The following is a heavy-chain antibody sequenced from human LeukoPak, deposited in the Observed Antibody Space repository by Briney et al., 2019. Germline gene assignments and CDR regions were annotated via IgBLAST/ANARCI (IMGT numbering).Heavy chain of an antibody. CDR2: ISSSSSYI. J-gene: IGHJ4*02. CDR3: ARDVWDVGYY. D-gene: IGHD1-26*01. Sequence: GGSLRLSCAASGFTFSSYSMNWVRQAPGKGLEWVSSISSSSSYIYYADSVKGRFTISRDNAKNSLYLQMNSLRAGDTAVYYCARDVWDVGYYWGQGTLVTVSS. CDR1: GFTFSSYS. V-gene: IGHV3-21*01.